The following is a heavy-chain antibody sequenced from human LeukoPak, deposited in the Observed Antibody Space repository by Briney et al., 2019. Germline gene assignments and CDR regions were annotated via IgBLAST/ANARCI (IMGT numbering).Heavy chain of an antibody. V-gene: IGHV1-2*02. J-gene: IGHJ4*02. CDR3: AREGPYSSGWYRTFGY. CDR1: GYTFTGYY. CDR2: INPNSGGT. Sequence: ASVKVSCKASGYTFTGYYMHWVRQAPGQGLEWMGWINPNSGGTNYAQKFQGRVTMTRDTSISTAYMELSRLRSDDTAVYYCAREGPYSSGWYRTFGYWGQGTLVTVSS. D-gene: IGHD6-19*01.